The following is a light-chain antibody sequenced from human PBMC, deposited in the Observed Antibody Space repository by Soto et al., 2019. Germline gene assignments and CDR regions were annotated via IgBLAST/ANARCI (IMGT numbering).Light chain of an antibody. V-gene: IGKV3-20*01. CDR2: DAS. CDR1: QTFGRTY. CDR3: QQFGTSPLYT. J-gene: IGKJ2*01. Sequence: ESMLTQSQGTLSVSPGERVTLSCRASQTFGRTYLAWYQQKPGQSPRLLIYDASSRATGIPDRFSGSGSGTDFTLTISRLEPEDYAVYHCQQFGTSPLYTFGQGTKVEIK.